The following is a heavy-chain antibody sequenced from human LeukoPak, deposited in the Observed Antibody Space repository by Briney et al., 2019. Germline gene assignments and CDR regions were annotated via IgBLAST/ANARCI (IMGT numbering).Heavy chain of an antibody. D-gene: IGHD3-22*01. CDR1: GFTFSDYY. Sequence: GGSLRLSCAASGFTFSDYYMSWIRQAPGKGLEWVSYISSSGSTIYYADSVKGRFTISRDNAKNSLYLQMNSLRAEDTAVYYCAKGPYYYDSSGYYVDYWGQGTLVTVSS. CDR3: AKGPYYYDSSGYYVDY. V-gene: IGHV3-11*04. J-gene: IGHJ4*02. CDR2: ISSSGSTI.